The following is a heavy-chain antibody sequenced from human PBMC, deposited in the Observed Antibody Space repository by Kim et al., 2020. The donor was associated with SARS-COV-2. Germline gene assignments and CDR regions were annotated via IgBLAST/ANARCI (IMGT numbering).Heavy chain of an antibody. Sequence: ISPDGGGQHYLAAVEGRFTIAKDCPKNSVYLQMNSLRADDTAVYYCARHDYWGQGTVVTVSS. CDR3: ARHDY. CDR2: ISPDGGGQ. V-gene: IGHV3-7*01. J-gene: IGHJ4*02.